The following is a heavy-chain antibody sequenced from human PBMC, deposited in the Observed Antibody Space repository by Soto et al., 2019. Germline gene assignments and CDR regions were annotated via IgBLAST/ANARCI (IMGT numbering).Heavy chain of an antibody. J-gene: IGHJ4*02. CDR3: ASPRYSGYDWFGSADYYFDY. CDR1: GYTFTRYA. V-gene: IGHV1-3*01. Sequence: GASVKVSCKASGYTFTRYAMHWVRQAPGQRLEWMGWINAGSGNTKYSQKFQGRVTINRDTSASTAYMELSSLRSEDTAVYYCASPRYSGYDWFGSADYYFDYWGQATLVTVSS. CDR2: INAGSGNT. D-gene: IGHD5-12*01.